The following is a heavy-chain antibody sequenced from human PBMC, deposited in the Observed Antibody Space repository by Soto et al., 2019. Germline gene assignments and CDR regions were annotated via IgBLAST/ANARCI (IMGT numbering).Heavy chain of an antibody. CDR2: INAGNGNT. CDR1: GYTFTSYA. V-gene: IGHV1-3*05. J-gene: IGHJ4*02. CDR3: ARGTVVTHFDY. Sequence: QVQLVQSGAEEKKPGASVKVSCKASGYTFTSYAMHWVRQAPGQRLEWMGWINAGNGNTKYSQKFQGRVTITRDTSARTAYMELSSLISEDTAVYYCARGTVVTHFDYWGQGTLVTVSS. D-gene: IGHD2-15*01.